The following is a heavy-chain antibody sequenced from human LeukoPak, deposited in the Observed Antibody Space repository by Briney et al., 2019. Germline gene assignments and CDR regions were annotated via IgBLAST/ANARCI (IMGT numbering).Heavy chain of an antibody. D-gene: IGHD3-22*01. CDR2: ISAYNGNT. CDR3: ARPTPNTDYYDSSGPPYGMDV. Sequence: ASVKVSCKASGYTFTSYGISWVRQAPGQGLEWMGWISAYNGNTNYAQKLQGRVTMTTDTSTSTAYMELRSLRSEDTAVYYCARPTPNTDYYDSSGPPYGMDVWGQGTTVTVSS. V-gene: IGHV1-18*01. CDR1: GYTFTSYG. J-gene: IGHJ6*02.